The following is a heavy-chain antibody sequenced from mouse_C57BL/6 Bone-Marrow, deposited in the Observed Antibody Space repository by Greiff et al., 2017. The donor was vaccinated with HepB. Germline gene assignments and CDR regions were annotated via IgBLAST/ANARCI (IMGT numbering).Heavy chain of an antibody. V-gene: IGHV3-6*01. CDR3: ARHDGAMDY. J-gene: IGHJ4*01. CDR2: ISYDGSN. Sequence: EVKLMESGPGLVKPSQSLSLTCSVTGYSITSGYYWNWIRQFPGNKLEWMGYISYDGSNNYNPSLKNRISITRDTSKNQFFLKLNSVTTEDTATYYCARHDGAMDYWGQGTSVTASS. D-gene: IGHD2-12*01. CDR1: GYSITSGYY.